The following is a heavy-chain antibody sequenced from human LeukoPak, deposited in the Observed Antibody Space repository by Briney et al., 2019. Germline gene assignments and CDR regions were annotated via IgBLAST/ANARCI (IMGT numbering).Heavy chain of an antibody. CDR2: IYYSGST. CDR3: ARPAENDAFDI. Sequence: SETLSLTCTVSGGSISSSSYYWGWIRQPPGKGLDWIGSIYYSGSTYYNPSLKSRVTISVDTSKNQFSLKLSSVTAADTAVYYCARPAENDAFDIWGQGTMVTVSS. J-gene: IGHJ3*02. CDR1: GGSISSSSYY. V-gene: IGHV4-39*01.